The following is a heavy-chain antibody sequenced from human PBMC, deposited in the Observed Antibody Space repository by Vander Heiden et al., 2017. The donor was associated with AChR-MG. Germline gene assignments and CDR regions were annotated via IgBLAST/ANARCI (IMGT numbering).Heavy chain of an antibody. CDR3: AAVSSGRYWFDP. D-gene: IGHD6-19*01. V-gene: IGHV1-2*06. J-gene: IGHJ5*02. CDR2: INPNSGGT. CDR1: GYTFSGFY. Sequence: QLQVVQSGAEVKKPGVSVKVSCKTPGYTFSGFYLHWVRQAPGQGLEWMGQINPNSGGTNDAQKFQGRVTMTRNTSISTAYMELSRLRSDDTAVYYCAAVSSGRYWFDPWGQGTLVTVSS.